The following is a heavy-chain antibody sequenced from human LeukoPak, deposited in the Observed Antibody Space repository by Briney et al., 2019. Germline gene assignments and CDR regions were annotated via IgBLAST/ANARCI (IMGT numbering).Heavy chain of an antibody. CDR2: MNPNNGNT. V-gene: IGHV1-8*01. J-gene: IGHJ5*02. CDR3: VRDGEGLAISVNYWFDL. Sequence: ASVKVSCKASGFTFTRYDINWVRQATGQGLEWMGWMNPNNGNTGYAQTFQGRVTMTRDTFTSTAYMELRSLTSEGTAVYYCVRDGEGLAISVNYWFDLWGQGTLVTVSS. D-gene: IGHD3-10*01. CDR1: GFTFTRYD.